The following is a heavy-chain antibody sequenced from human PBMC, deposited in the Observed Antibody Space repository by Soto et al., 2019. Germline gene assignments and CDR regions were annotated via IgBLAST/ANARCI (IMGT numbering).Heavy chain of an antibody. V-gene: IGHV1-69*13. Sequence: GASVKVSCKASGGTFSSYAISWVRQAPGQGLEWMGGIIPIFGAANYAQKFQGRVTITADESTSTAYMELSSLRSEDTAVYYCARVVAGTSRLGYWGQGTLVTVPS. CDR1: GGTFSSYA. J-gene: IGHJ4*02. D-gene: IGHD6-19*01. CDR2: IIPIFGAA. CDR3: ARVVAGTSRLGY.